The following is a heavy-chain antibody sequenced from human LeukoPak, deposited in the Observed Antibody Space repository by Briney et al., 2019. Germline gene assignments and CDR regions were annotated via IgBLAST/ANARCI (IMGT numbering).Heavy chain of an antibody. D-gene: IGHD2-2*03. J-gene: IGHJ6*03. CDR2: IIPIFGTA. Sequence: ASVKVSCKASGGTFSSYAISWVRQAPGQGLEWMGGIIPIFGTANYAQKLQGRVTITADESTSTAYMELSSLRSEDTAVYYCARAVEPGYCSSTSCFKYYYYYYMDVWGKGTTVTVSS. CDR1: GGTFSSYA. V-gene: IGHV1-69*13. CDR3: ARAVEPGYCSSTSCFKYYYYYYMDV.